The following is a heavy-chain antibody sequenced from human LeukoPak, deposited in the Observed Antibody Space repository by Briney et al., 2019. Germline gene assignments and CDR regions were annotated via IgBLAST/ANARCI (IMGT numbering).Heavy chain of an antibody. Sequence: SSETLSLTCIVAGGSISSYNWNWIRQPPGKGLEWIGYMYNSGSTNNNPSLKSRVTILVDKSKNQFSLKLSSVAAADTAVYYCAKESNSSDNWYFDLWGRGTLVTVSS. V-gene: IGHV4-59*01. D-gene: IGHD2/OR15-2a*01. CDR3: AKESNSSDNWYFDL. CDR1: GGSISSYN. J-gene: IGHJ2*01. CDR2: MYNSGST.